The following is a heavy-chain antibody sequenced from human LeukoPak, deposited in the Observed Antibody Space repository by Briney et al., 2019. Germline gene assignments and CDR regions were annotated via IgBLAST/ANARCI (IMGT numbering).Heavy chain of an antibody. CDR1: VFAISTNY. D-gene: IGHD2-21*02. CDR2: IFSDDNT. CDR3: AALRWGQVDY. Sequence: GGSLRLSCAAGVFAISTNYMKWVRQAPGKGLEWVSVIFSDDNTYYADSVKGRFTISRDISKNTVYLQMNSLRAEDTAVYYCAALRWGQVDYWGRGTLVTVSS. V-gene: IGHV3-53*01. J-gene: IGHJ4*02.